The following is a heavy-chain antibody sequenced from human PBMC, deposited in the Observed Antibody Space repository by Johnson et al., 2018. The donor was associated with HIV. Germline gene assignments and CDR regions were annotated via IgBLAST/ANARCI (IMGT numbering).Heavy chain of an antibody. CDR2: ISYDGSNK. J-gene: IGHJ3*02. CDR3: AFIEYSSLDAFDI. CDR1: GFTFSSYG. D-gene: IGHD6-6*01. Sequence: QVQLVESGGAVVQPGRSLRLSCAASGFTFSSYGMHWVRQAPGKGLEWVAVISYDGSNKYYADSVKGRFTISRGNSKNTLYLQMNSLRAEDTAVYYCAFIEYSSLDAFDIWGQGTMVTVSS. V-gene: IGHV3-30*03.